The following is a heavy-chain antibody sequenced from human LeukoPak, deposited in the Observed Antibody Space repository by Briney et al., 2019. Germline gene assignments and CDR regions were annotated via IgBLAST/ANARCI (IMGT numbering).Heavy chain of an antibody. V-gene: IGHV1-46*01. D-gene: IGHD1-14*01. J-gene: IGHJ4*02. CDR2: INPSGGST. Sequence: VASVKVSFKASGYTFTSYYMHWVRQAPGQGLEWMGIINPSGGSTSYAQKFQGRVTMTRDTSTSTVYMELSSLRSEDTAVYYCARAICDTKTVGCSFDYWGQGTLVTVSS. CDR1: GYTFTSYY. CDR3: ARAICDTKTVGCSFDY.